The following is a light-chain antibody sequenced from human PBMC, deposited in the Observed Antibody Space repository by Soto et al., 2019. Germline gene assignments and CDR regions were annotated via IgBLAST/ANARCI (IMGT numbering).Light chain of an antibody. V-gene: IGLV1-47*01. CDR1: SSNIGSNY. CDR3: AAWDDSRSGWV. Sequence: QSVLTQPSSASGTPGQRVTISCSGSSSNIGSNYVYWYQQLPGTAPKLLIYRNNQRPSGVPDRFSGSKSGTSASLAISGLRSEDEADYYCAAWDDSRSGWVFGGGTQLTVL. J-gene: IGLJ3*02. CDR2: RNN.